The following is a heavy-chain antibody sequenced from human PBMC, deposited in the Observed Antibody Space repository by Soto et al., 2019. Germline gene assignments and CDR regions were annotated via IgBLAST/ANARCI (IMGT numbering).Heavy chain of an antibody. D-gene: IGHD3-16*01. CDR2: IYTDDST. Sequence: GGSLRLSCAASGFTVSSNYMSWVRQAPGKGLEWLSVIYTDDSTYYADSVKGRFTISRDNSKNTLYLQMNSLRAEDTAVYYCARSITFGGVPLWGQGTLVTVSS. CDR3: ARSITFGGVPL. V-gene: IGHV3-53*01. J-gene: IGHJ4*02. CDR1: GFTVSSNY.